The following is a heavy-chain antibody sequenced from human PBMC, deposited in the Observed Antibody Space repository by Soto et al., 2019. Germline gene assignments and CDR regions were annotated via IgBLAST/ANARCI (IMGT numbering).Heavy chain of an antibody. Sequence: ASVKVSCKASGYTFTSYYMHWVRQAPGQGLEWMGIINPSGGSTSYAQKFQGRVTMTRYMSTTTAYMDLSSLRSEDTAVYYWAAERLLYGMGVWGQGTTVTVSS. V-gene: IGHV1-46*01. CDR2: INPSGGST. CDR3: AAERLLYGMGV. J-gene: IGHJ6*02. CDR1: GYTFTSYY.